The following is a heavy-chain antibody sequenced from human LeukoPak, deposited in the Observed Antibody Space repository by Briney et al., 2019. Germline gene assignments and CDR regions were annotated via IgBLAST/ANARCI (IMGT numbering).Heavy chain of an antibody. CDR2: ISYDGSNK. D-gene: IGHD5-12*01. Sequence: LTGGSLRLSCAASGFTFSSYAMHWVRQAPGKGLEWVAVISYDGSNKYYADSVKGRFTISRDNSKNTLYLQMNSLRAEDTAVYYCARLTTIEVDYWGQGTLVTVSS. CDR3: ARLTTIEVDY. J-gene: IGHJ4*02. CDR1: GFTFSSYA. V-gene: IGHV3-30-3*01.